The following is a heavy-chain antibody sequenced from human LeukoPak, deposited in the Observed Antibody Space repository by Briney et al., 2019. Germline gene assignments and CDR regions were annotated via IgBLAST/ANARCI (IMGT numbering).Heavy chain of an antibody. J-gene: IGHJ6*03. V-gene: IGHV4-4*02. CDR1: GGSISSSNW. Sequence: PSETLSLTCAVSGGSISSSNWWSWVRQPPGKGLEWIGEIYHSGSTNYNPSLKSRVTISVDTSKNQFSLKLSSVTAADTAVYYCARHVRLGYCSGGSCFTRGYYYYMDVWGKGTTVTISS. CDR2: IYHSGST. CDR3: ARHVRLGYCSGGSCFTRGYYYYMDV. D-gene: IGHD2-15*01.